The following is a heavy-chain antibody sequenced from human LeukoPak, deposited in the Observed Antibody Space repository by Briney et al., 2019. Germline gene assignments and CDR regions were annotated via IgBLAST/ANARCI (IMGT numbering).Heavy chain of an antibody. CDR3: ARGRYCSGGSCQRLDY. Sequence: GGSLRLSCAVSGFTFSSYWMTWVRQAPGKGLEWVANIKQDGSEKYYVDSMKGRFTISRDNAENSLYLQMNSLRAEDTAVYYCARGRYCSGGSCQRLDYWGQGTLVTASS. D-gene: IGHD2-15*01. J-gene: IGHJ4*02. V-gene: IGHV3-7*01. CDR1: GFTFSSYW. CDR2: IKQDGSEK.